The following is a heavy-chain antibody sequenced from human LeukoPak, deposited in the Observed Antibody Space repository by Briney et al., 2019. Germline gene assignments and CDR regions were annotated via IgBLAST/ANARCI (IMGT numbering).Heavy chain of an antibody. CDR3: AKDLGRYRNNYFDY. CDR1: GFTFSSYA. CDR2: ISGSGGST. D-gene: IGHD1-26*01. Sequence: GGSLRLSCAASGFTFSSYAMSWVRQAPGKGLEWVSAISGSGGSTYYADSAKGRFTISRDDSKNTLYLQMNSLRAEDTAVYYCAKDLGRYRNNYFDYWGQGTLVTVSS. V-gene: IGHV3-23*01. J-gene: IGHJ4*02.